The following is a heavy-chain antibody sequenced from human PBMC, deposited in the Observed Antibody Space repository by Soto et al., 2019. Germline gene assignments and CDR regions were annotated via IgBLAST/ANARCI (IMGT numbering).Heavy chain of an antibody. CDR1: GGTFSSYA. CDR3: ARAHQYEFWSGYYDYYYYYGMDV. CDR2: IIPIFGTA. V-gene: IGHV1-69*01. J-gene: IGHJ6*02. D-gene: IGHD3-3*01. Sequence: QVQLVQSGAEVKKPGSSVKVSCKASGGTFSSYAISWVRQAPGQGLEWMGGIIPIFGTANYAQKFQGRVTITADESTTTAYMELSSLRSEDTAVYYCARAHQYEFWSGYYDYYYYYGMDVWGQGTTVTVSS.